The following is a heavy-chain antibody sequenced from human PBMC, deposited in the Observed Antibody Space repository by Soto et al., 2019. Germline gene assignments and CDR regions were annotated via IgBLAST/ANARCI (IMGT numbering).Heavy chain of an antibody. CDR3: ARPLIDYYDSSGYYPGNYYYYYGMYV. V-gene: IGHV1-69*13. CDR1: GGTXSSYA. D-gene: IGHD3-22*01. Sequence: SXKVSFRATGGTXSSYASRLVRQAPGQGLEWIGRISRIFGTANYAQKFQGRVTITAAESTSTAYMELSSLGSEETAVYYCARPLIDYYDSSGYYPGNYYYYYGMYVWGQGTTVTVSS. CDR2: ISRIFGTA. J-gene: IGHJ6*02.